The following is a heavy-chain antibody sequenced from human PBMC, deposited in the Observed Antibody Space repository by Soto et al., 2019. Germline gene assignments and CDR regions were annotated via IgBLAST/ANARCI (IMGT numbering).Heavy chain of an antibody. J-gene: IGHJ4*02. CDR1: GFTFSSYG. Sequence: GGSLRLSCAASGFTFSSYGMHWVRQAPGKGLEWVAVIWYDGSNKYYADSVKGRFTISRDNSKNTLYLQMDSLRAEDTAVYYCAREYYDFWSGYSRYFDYWGQGTLVTVSS. CDR3: AREYYDFWSGYSRYFDY. V-gene: IGHV3-33*01. CDR2: IWYDGSNK. D-gene: IGHD3-3*01.